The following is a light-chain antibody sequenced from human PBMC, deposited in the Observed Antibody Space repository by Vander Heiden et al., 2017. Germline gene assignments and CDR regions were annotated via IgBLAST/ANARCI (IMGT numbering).Light chain of an antibody. V-gene: IGKV2-30*02. J-gene: IGKJ5*01. CDR2: NVS. Sequence: DVEVTQSPLSLPVTLGERASIASRSSHSLAHSSGNTYLFWFQQRPGQSPRRLIFNVSNRDSGVPDRFGGSGSGTEFTLKISRVEAEDVGIYYCMQGTQWPPTFGQGTRLDIK. CDR1: HSLAHSSGNTY. CDR3: MQGTQWPPT.